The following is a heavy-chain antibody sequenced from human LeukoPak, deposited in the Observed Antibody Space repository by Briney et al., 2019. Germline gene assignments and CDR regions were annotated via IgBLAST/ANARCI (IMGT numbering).Heavy chain of an antibody. Sequence: SETLSLTCTVSGGSISSSSYYWGWIRQPPGKGLEWIGSIYYSGSTYYNPSLNSRVTISVDTSKNQFSLKLSSVTAADTAVYYCARSHVEPAAIGLYYYYMDVWGKGTTVTVSS. J-gene: IGHJ6*03. V-gene: IGHV4-39*07. D-gene: IGHD2-2*01. CDR3: ARSHVEPAAIGLYYYYMDV. CDR1: GGSISSSSYY. CDR2: IYYSGST.